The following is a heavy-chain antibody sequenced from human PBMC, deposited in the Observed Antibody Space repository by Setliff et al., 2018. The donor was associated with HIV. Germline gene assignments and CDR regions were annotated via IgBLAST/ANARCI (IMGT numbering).Heavy chain of an antibody. Sequence: PSETLSLTCTVSGGSISSYYWSWIRQPPGKGLEWIGYIYYSGSTNYNPSLKSRVTISVDTSKNQFSLKLSSVTAADTAVYYCARGSGGYSYAYYYYYMDVWGKGTTVTVSS. CDR3: ARGSGGYSYAYYYYYMDV. V-gene: IGHV4-59*01. CDR2: IYYSGST. CDR1: GGSISSYY. D-gene: IGHD5-18*01. J-gene: IGHJ6*03.